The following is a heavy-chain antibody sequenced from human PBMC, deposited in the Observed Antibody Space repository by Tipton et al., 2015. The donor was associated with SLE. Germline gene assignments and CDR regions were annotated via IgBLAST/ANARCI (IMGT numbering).Heavy chain of an antibody. CDR1: GGSISRYY. J-gene: IGHJ4*02. Sequence: TLSLTCTVSGGSISRYYWSWIRQPPGRGLVWIGYINYSGTTTYNPSLKSRVTISVDPSKNHFSLNLDSVTAADTAVYYCARGVSFDSWGQGTLVTVSS. CDR3: ARGVSFDS. CDR2: INYSGTT. V-gene: IGHV4-59*12.